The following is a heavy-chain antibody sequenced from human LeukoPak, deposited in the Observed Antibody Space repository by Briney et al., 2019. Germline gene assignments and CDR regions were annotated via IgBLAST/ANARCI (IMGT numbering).Heavy chain of an antibody. D-gene: IGHD2-15*01. CDR2: IIPIFGTA. J-gene: IGHJ1*01. V-gene: IGHV1-69*05. CDR1: GGTFSSYA. Sequence: GASVKVSCKASGGTFSSYAISWVRQAPGQGLEWMGGIIPIFGTANYAQKFQGRVTMTRDTSTSTVYMELSSLRSEDTAVYYCARDGYCSGGSCYPEYFQHWGQGTLVTVSS. CDR3: ARDGYCSGGSCYPEYFQH.